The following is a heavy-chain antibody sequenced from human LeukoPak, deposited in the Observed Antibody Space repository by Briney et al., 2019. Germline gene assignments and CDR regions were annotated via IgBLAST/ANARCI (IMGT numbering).Heavy chain of an antibody. D-gene: IGHD6-19*01. V-gene: IGHV3-21*01. CDR2: ISTSSSYI. J-gene: IGHJ3*02. CDR1: GFTFSSYS. CDR3: ARGASVVAGNDNAFDI. Sequence: GGSLRLSCAASGFTFSSYSMNWVRQAPEKGLEWVSSISTSSSYIYYADSVKGRFTISRDNARDSLYLQMNSLRAEDTAVYYCARGASVVAGNDNAFDIWGQGTMVTVSS.